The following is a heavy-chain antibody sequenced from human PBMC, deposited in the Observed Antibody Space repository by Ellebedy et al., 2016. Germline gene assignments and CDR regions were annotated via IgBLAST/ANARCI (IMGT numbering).Heavy chain of an antibody. Sequence: GSLRLSCTVSGGSISSSNYYWGWIRQPPGKGLEWIGSIYFSGSTFYNPSLKSRVTISVDTSKNQFSLKLNSVTAADTAVYYCARDRNMLRGVVAYWGQGTLVTVSS. D-gene: IGHD3-10*01. CDR3: ARDRNMLRGVVAY. CDR1: GGSISSSNYY. CDR2: IYFSGST. J-gene: IGHJ4*02. V-gene: IGHV4-39*07.